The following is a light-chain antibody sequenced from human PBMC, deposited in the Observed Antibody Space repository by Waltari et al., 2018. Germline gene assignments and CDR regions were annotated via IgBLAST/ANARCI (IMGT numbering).Light chain of an antibody. J-gene: IGLJ1*01. CDR3: CSYTGSSTSYG. V-gene: IGLV2-23*01. CDR2: EAT. Sequence: QSALSQPASVSGSPGQSLTITCTGASTDLASYNLVAWYQHHPNRAPQLIIYEATNRPSGISHRFSCAKSGATASLRISGLQADDEADYYCCSYTGSSTSYGCGGGTKVTVL. CDR1: STDLASYNL.